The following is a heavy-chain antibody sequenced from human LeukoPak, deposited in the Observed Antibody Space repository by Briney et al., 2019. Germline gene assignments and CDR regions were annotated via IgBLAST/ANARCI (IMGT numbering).Heavy chain of an antibody. CDR1: GGSISGYY. V-gene: IGHV4-59*01. CDR2: IFYSGST. Sequence: SETLSLTCTVSGGSISGYYWSWFRKPQGQGLEWMGFIFYSGSTNYNPSLKSRVTISVDTSKNQFSLKLSSVTAADTAVYYCARDLIYYDSSGYHNDAFDIWGQGTMVTVSS. CDR3: ARDLIYYDSSGYHNDAFDI. D-gene: IGHD3-22*01. J-gene: IGHJ3*02.